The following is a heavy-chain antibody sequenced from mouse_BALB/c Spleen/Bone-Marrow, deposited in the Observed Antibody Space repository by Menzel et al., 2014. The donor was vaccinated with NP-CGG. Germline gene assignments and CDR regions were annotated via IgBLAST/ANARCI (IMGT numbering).Heavy chain of an antibody. V-gene: IGHV14-3*02. CDR2: IDPANGNT. Sequence: VHVKQSGAELVKPGASVKLSCTASGFNIKDTYMHWVKQGPEQGLEWIGRIDPANGNTKYDPKFQGKATITADTSSNTAYLQLSSLTSEDTAVYYCARPIFLWGQGTSVTVSS. CDR3: ARPIFL. J-gene: IGHJ4*01. CDR1: GFNIKDTY.